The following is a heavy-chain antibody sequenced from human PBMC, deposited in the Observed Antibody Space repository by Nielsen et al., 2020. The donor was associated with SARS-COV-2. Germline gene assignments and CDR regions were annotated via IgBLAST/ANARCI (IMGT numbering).Heavy chain of an antibody. V-gene: IGHV1-8*01. J-gene: IGHJ4*02. CDR1: GYTFTSYD. CDR3: ARRADYYDSSAHYY. Sequence: ASVKVSCKASGYTFTSYDINWVRQATGQGLEWMGWMNPNSGNTGYAQKFKGRVTMTRDTSISTAYMELSSLTSEDTAVYYCARRADYYDSSAHYYWGQGILVTVSS. CDR2: MNPNSGNT. D-gene: IGHD3-22*01.